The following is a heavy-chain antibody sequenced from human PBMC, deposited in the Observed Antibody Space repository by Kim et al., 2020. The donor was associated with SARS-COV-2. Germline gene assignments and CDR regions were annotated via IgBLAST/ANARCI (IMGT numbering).Heavy chain of an antibody. D-gene: IGHD3-10*01. CDR3: AGPHYYGSGSYSFPGH. CDR2: ISYDGSNK. CDR1: GFTFSSYA. J-gene: IGHJ1*01. V-gene: IGHV3-30*04. Sequence: GGSLRLSCAASGFTFSSYAMHWVRQAPGKGLEWVAVISYDGSNKYYADSVKGRFTISRDNSKNTLYLQMNSLRAEDTAVYYCAGPHYYGSGSYSFPGHWG.